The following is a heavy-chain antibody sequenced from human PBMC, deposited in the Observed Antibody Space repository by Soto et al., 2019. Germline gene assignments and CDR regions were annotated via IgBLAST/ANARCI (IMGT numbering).Heavy chain of an antibody. CDR2: ISYDGSNK. Sequence: QVQLVESGGGVVQPGRSLRLSCAASGFTFSSYGMHWVRQAPGKGLEWVAVISYDGSNKYYADSVKGRFTISRDNSKNTLYLQMNSLRAEDTAVDYWAKSLRRGTIFGVAHYFDYWGQGTLVTVSS. D-gene: IGHD3-3*01. V-gene: IGHV3-30*18. CDR3: AKSLRRGTIFGVAHYFDY. J-gene: IGHJ4*02. CDR1: GFTFSSYG.